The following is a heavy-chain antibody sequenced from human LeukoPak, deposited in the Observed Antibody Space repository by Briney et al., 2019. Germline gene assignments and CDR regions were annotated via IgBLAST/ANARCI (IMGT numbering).Heavy chain of an antibody. D-gene: IGHD1-26*01. J-gene: IGHJ4*02. CDR1: GYTFTSYD. Sequence: ASVKVSCKASGYTFTSYDINWVRQATGQGLEWMGWMNPNSGNTGYAQKFQGRVTMTRDTSTSTVYMELSSLRSEDTAVYYCARAEWELSSLFDYWGQGTLVTVSS. V-gene: IGHV1-8*01. CDR2: MNPNSGNT. CDR3: ARAEWELSSLFDY.